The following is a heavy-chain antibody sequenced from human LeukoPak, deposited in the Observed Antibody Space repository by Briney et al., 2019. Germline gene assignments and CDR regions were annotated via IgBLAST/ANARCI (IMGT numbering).Heavy chain of an antibody. CDR3: ARGRGRFGY. J-gene: IGHJ4*02. Sequence: PSETLSLTCTVSGGSISSSSYYWGWIRQPPGKGLEWIGSIYYSGSTYYNPSLKSRVTISVDTSKNQFSLKLSSVTAADTAVYYCARGRGRFGYWGQGTLVTVSS. V-gene: IGHV4-39*01. D-gene: IGHD3-10*01. CDR2: IYYSGST. CDR1: GGSISSSSYY.